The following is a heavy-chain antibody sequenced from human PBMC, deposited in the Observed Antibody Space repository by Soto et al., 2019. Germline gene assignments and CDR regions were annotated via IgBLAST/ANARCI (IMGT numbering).Heavy chain of an antibody. V-gene: IGHV3-33*01. Sequence: QVQLVESGGGVVQAGRSLRLSCAASGFTFSSYGMHWVRQAPGKGLEWVAVIWYDGSNKYYADSVKGRFTISRDNSKNTLYLQMNSLRAEDTAVYYCAREGVRAAAGIRGALDYWGQGTLVTVSS. CDR1: GFTFSSYG. J-gene: IGHJ4*02. D-gene: IGHD6-13*01. CDR2: IWYDGSNK. CDR3: AREGVRAAAGIRGALDY.